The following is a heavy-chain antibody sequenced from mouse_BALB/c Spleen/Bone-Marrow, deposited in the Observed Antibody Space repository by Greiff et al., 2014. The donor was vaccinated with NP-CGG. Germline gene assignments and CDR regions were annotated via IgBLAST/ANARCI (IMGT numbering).Heavy chain of an antibody. Sequence: EVQRVESGPSLVKPSQTLSLTCSVTDDSITSSYWNWIRKFPGNKLEYMGYISYSGNAYYNPSLKGRISLTRDTSKNQYYLQLNSVTTEDTATYFCARGNGYHFDYWGQGTTLTVST. J-gene: IGHJ2*01. D-gene: IGHD1-2*01. CDR1: DDSITSSY. V-gene: IGHV3-8*02. CDR2: ISYSGNA. CDR3: ARGNGYHFDY.